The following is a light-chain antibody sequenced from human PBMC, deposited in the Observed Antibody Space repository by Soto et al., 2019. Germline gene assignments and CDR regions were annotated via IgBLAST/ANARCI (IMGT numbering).Light chain of an antibody. J-gene: IGKJ4*01. V-gene: IGKV1-33*01. CDR3: QQFDSVPLT. CDR1: HDIGTY. CDR2: DTS. Sequence: DVQMTQSPSSLSASVGDRVTITCQASHDIGTYLNWYQHKPGKAPKLLICDTSHLATGVPARFSGSGSDTYFTFTITNLQAEDFAAYDCQQFDSVPLTFGGGTHVEI.